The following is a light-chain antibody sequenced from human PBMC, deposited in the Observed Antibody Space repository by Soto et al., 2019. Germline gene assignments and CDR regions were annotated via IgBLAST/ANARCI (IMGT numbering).Light chain of an antibody. CDR3: CCYASSSNVV. CDR2: DVS. J-gene: IGLJ2*01. V-gene: IGLV2-14*03. CDR1: SSDIGGYNY. Sequence: QSALTQPASVSGSPGLSITISCTGTSSDIGGYNYVSWYQQHPGKAPKLIIYDVSNRPSGVSNRFSGSKSGNTASLTISGLQDDDEDAFYCCCYASSSNVVFGGGTKVTVL.